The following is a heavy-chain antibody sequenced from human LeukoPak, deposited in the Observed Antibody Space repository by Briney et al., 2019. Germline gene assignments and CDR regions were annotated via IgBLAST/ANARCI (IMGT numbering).Heavy chain of an antibody. J-gene: IGHJ4*02. CDR1: GITLVNYG. CDR2: ISDSGGST. CDR3: AKRGVVIRVFLVGFHKEAYYFDS. Sequence: PGGSLRLSCAVSGITLVNYGMSWVRQPPGKGLEWVAGISDSGGSTNYADSVKGRFTISRDTPRNTLYLQMNSLRAEDTAVYFCAKRGVVIRVFLVGFHKEAYYFDSWGQGALVTVSS. V-gene: IGHV3-23*01. D-gene: IGHD3-10*01.